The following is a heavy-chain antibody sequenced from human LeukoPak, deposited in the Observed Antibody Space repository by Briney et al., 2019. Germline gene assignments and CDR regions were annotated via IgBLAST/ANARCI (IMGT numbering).Heavy chain of an antibody. CDR1: GYTFTGYY. D-gene: IGHD6-19*01. CDR2: VNPNSGGT. J-gene: IGHJ4*02. V-gene: IGHV1-2*02. CDR3: ARDCRVSSGWYDY. Sequence: ASVKVSCKASGYTFTGYYMHWVRQAPGQVLEWIGWVNPNSGGTNYAQKFQGRVTMTRDTSISTAYMELSRLRSDDTAVYYCARDCRVSSGWYDYWGQGTLVTVSS.